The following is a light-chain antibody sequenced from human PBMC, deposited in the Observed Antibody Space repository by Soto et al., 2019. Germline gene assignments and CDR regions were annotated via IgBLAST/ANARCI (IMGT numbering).Light chain of an antibody. J-gene: IGKJ5*01. CDR1: QSVATY. CDR3: QQRSNWPPEIT. CDR2: DAS. Sequence: ETVLTQSPATLSLSPGERATLSCRAGQSVATYLAWYQQKPGQAPRLLIYDASTRAIGIPARFSGSGSGTDFTLTITSLEPEDFAVYYCQQRSNWPPEITFGQGTRLEIK. V-gene: IGKV3-11*01.